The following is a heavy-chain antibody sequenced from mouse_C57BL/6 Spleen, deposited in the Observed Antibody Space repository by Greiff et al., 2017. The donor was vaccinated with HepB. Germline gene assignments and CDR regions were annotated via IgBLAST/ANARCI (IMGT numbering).Heavy chain of an antibody. J-gene: IGHJ1*03. V-gene: IGHV1-26*01. CDR3: AIPDGYHWYFDV. CDR2: INPNNGGT. D-gene: IGHD2-3*01. Sequence: EVQLQQSGPELVKPGASVKISCKASGYTFTDYYMNWVKQSHGKSLEWIGDINPNNGGTSYNQKFKGKATLTVDKSSSTAYMELRSLTSEDSAVYYCAIPDGYHWYFDVWGTGTTVTVSS. CDR1: GYTFTDYY.